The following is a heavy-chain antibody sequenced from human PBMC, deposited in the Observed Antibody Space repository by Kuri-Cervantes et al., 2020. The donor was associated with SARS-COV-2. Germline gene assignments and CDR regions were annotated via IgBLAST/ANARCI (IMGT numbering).Heavy chain of an antibody. CDR3: ARDHNDFWSGYYPLDY. V-gene: IGHV3-7*01. Sequence: LSLTCAASGFTFSSYWMSWVRQAPGKGLEWVAKIKQDGSKKYYVDSVKGRFTISRDNTKNSLYLQMNSVRAEDTAVYYCARDHNDFWSGYYPLDYWGQGTLVTVSS. D-gene: IGHD3-3*01. J-gene: IGHJ4*02. CDR2: IKQDGSKK. CDR1: GFTFSSYW.